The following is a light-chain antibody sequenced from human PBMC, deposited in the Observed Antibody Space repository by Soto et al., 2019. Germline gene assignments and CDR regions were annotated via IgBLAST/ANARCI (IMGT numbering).Light chain of an antibody. CDR2: GAS. CDR1: QSVISTY. CDR3: QQYGSSPIT. Sequence: EIVLTQSPGTLSLSPGERATLSCRANQSVISTYLAWYQQKPGQAPRLLIYGASSRATGIPDRFSGSGSGTDFTLTISRLEPEDFAVYYCQQYGSSPITFGQGTRLEIK. V-gene: IGKV3-20*01. J-gene: IGKJ5*01.